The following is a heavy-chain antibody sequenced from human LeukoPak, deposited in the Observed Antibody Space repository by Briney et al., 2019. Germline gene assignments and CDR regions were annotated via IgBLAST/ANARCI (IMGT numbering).Heavy chain of an antibody. CDR1: GFTFSSYS. CDR2: ISSSSSTI. Sequence: GGSLRLSCAASGFTFSSYSMNWVRQAPGKGLEWVSNISSSSSTIYYADSVKGRFTISRDNAKNSLYLQMNSLRAEDTAVYYCARRYYYASSGQNWFDPWGQGTLVTVSS. D-gene: IGHD3-22*01. CDR3: ARRYYYASSGQNWFDP. V-gene: IGHV3-48*04. J-gene: IGHJ5*02.